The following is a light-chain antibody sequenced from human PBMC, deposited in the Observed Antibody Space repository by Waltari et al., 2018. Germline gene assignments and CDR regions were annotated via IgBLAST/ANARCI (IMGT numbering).Light chain of an antibody. CDR1: SSNIGAGFD. Sequence: QSVLTQPPSVSGAPGPRVTISCTGGSSNIGAGFDVQWYQQLPGTAPKLLIYSNNNRPSGVPDRFSGSKSGTSASLAITGLQAEDEADYYCQSYDSSLTGGVFGGGTKLTVL. V-gene: IGLV1-40*01. CDR2: SNN. J-gene: IGLJ2*01. CDR3: QSYDSSLTGGV.